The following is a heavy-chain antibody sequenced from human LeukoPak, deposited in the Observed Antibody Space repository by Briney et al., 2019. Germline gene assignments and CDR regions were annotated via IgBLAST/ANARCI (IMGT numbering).Heavy chain of an antibody. Sequence: ASVKVSCKASGYTFTGYYMHWVRQAPGQGLEWMGWINPNSGGTNYAHKLQDRVTMTRDTSISTVYMELSRLSSEDTAVYYCARGHYVPSSGGNLLRVLYFQNWGQGTLVTVSS. V-gene: IGHV1-2*02. D-gene: IGHD2-15*01. J-gene: IGHJ1*01. CDR2: INPNSGGT. CDR1: GYTFTGYY. CDR3: ARGHYVPSSGGNLLRVLYFQN.